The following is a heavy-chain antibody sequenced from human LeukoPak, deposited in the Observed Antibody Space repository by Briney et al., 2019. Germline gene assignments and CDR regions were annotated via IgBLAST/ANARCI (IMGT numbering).Heavy chain of an antibody. V-gene: IGHV3-23*01. J-gene: IGHJ4*02. Sequence: GGSLRLSCAASGFSFHNFGMSWVRQAPGKGLEWVSTISGSGVTTYYADSVKGRFTISKDNSKNTLYLQLNSLRVEDTAVYFCAKADTPLPLRGPYFDYWGQGTLVTVSS. CDR2: ISGSGVTT. CDR1: GFSFHNFG. CDR3: AKADTPLPLRGPYFDY. D-gene: IGHD3-16*01.